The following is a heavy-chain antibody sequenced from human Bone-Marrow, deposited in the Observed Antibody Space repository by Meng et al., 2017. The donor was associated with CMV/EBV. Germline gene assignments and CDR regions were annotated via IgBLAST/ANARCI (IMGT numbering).Heavy chain of an antibody. CDR2: IYGGGSST. D-gene: IGHD6-6*01. Sequence: GESLKISCAASGFTFSSYAMSWVRQAPGKGLEWVSVIYGGGSSTYYADAVKGRFTISRDNSKNTLYLQMNSLRAEDTAVYYCAKIGIAASYDYWGQRTLVTVAS. CDR3: AKIGIAASYDY. J-gene: IGHJ4*02. V-gene: IGHV3-23*03. CDR1: GFTFSSYA.